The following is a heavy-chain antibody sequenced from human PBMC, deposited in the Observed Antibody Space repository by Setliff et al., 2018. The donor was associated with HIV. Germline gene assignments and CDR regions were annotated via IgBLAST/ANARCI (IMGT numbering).Heavy chain of an antibody. CDR2: IYYIGNT. V-gene: IGHV4-59*12. CDR1: GGSISGYY. CDR3: ARDATSEGYMDV. J-gene: IGHJ6*03. Sequence: SETLSLTCTVSGGSISGYYWSWIRQPPGKGLEWIGYIYYIGNTNYNPSLKGRVTMSVDTSKSQFSLKLTSVTAADTAMYYCARDATSEGYMDVWGKGTTVTVSS.